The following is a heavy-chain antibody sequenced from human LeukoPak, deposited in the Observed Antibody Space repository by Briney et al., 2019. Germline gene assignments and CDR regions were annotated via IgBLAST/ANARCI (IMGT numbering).Heavy chain of an antibody. CDR2: IIPIFGTA. J-gene: IGHJ6*02. Sequence: ASVKVSCKASGGTFSSYAISWVRQAPGQGLEWMGGIIPIFGTANYAQKFQGRVTITADESTSTAYMGLSSLRSEDTAVYYCARDQWYSSGPDYYYGMDVWGQGTTVTVSS. V-gene: IGHV1-69*13. D-gene: IGHD6-19*01. CDR1: GGTFSSYA. CDR3: ARDQWYSSGPDYYYGMDV.